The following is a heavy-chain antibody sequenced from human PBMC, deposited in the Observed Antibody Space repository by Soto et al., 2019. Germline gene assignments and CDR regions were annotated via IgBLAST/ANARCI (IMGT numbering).Heavy chain of an antibody. Sequence: QVQLVQSGAEVKKPGSSVKVSCKASGGTFSSYTISWVRQAPGQRLEWMGRIIPILGIANYAQKFQGSVTITADKSTSTAYMELSSLRSEDTAVYYCATFYDILTGYYGYYWGQGTLVTVSS. CDR1: GGTFSSYT. CDR3: ATFYDILTGYYGYY. J-gene: IGHJ4*02. D-gene: IGHD3-9*01. CDR2: IIPILGIA. V-gene: IGHV1-69*02.